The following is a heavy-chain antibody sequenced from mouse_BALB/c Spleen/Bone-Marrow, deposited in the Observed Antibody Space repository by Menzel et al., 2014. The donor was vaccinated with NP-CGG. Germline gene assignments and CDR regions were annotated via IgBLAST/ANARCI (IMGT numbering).Heavy chain of an antibody. Sequence: EVQLQQSGPELVKPGASVKISCKASGYSFTGYFMNWVMQSHGKSLEWIGRINPYNSDTFYNQKFKGKATLTVDKSSSTAHMELRSLASEDSAVYYCARVTTDWYLDVWGAGTTVTVSS. V-gene: IGHV1-20*02. D-gene: IGHD1-1*01. J-gene: IGHJ1*01. CDR3: ARVTTDWYLDV. CDR2: INPYNSDT. CDR1: GYSFTGYF.